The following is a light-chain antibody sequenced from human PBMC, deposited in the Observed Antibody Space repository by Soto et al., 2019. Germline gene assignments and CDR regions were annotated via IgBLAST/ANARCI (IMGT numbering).Light chain of an antibody. Sequence: QSALTQPASVSGSPGQSITISCTGTSSDVGSYNLVSWYQQHPGKAPKLMIYEGSKRPSGVSNRFSGSKSGNTASLTISGLQDDDEADYYCCSYAGSSIVVFGGGTKVTVL. CDR1: SSDVGSYNL. J-gene: IGLJ2*01. CDR2: EGS. CDR3: CSYAGSSIVV. V-gene: IGLV2-23*01.